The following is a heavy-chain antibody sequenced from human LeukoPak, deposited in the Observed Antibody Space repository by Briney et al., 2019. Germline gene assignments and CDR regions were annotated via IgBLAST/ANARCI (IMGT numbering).Heavy chain of an antibody. V-gene: IGHV3-30*03. CDR3: ASSLWFGELLFDIDY. J-gene: IGHJ4*02. Sequence: GSLRLSCAASGFTFSSYGMHWVRQAPGKGLEWVAVISYDGSNIYYADSVKGRFTISRDNSKNTLYLQMNSLRAEDTAVYSCASSLWFGELLFDIDYWGQGTLVTVSS. CDR1: GFTFSSYG. CDR2: ISYDGSNI. D-gene: IGHD3-10*01.